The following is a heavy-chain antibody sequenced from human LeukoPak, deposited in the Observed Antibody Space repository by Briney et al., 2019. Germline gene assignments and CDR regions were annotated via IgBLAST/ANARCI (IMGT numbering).Heavy chain of an antibody. D-gene: IGHD6-13*01. J-gene: IGHJ6*02. CDR3: AKDHRGGPDYLAAAGYYYGMDV. CDR1: GFTFSSYG. Sequence: GSLRLSCAASGFTFSSYGMHWVRQAPGKGLEWVAVIWYDGSNKYYADSVKGRFTISRDNSKNTLYLQMNSLGVEDTAIYYCAKDHRGGPDYLAAAGYYYGMDVWGQGTTVTVSS. CDR2: IWYDGSNK. V-gene: IGHV3-33*06.